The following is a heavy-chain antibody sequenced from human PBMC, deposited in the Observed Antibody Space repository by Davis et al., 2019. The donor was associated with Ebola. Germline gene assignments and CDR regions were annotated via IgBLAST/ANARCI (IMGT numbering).Heavy chain of an antibody. V-gene: IGHV4-59*10. J-gene: IGHJ4*02. CDR2: IYTSGST. CDR3: ARQPRITGFAFDY. D-gene: IGHD1-20*01. CDR1: GGSFSGYY. Sequence: PSETLSLTCAVYGGSFSGYYWRWIRQPAGTGLAWIGRIYTSGSTNYNPSLKSRVTISVDTSKNQFSLKLSSVTAADTAVYYCARQPRITGFAFDYWGQGTLVTVSS.